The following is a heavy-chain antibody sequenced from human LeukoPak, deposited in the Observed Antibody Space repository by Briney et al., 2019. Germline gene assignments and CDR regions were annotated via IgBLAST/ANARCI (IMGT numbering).Heavy chain of an antibody. J-gene: IGHJ5*02. CDR1: RGSISSSRVH. D-gene: IGHD3-3*01. V-gene: IGHV4-39*01. CDR3: ASLGKYYDFLSGYYKEGNWFDP. CDR2: IYYSGST. Sequence: SETLSLTCAVSRGSISSSRVHWGWIRQPPGKGLEWIGNIYYSGSTDYNPSLKSRVTISIDTSKNQFSLRLTSVTAADTAVYYCASLGKYYDFLSGYYKEGNWFDPWGQGTLVIVSS.